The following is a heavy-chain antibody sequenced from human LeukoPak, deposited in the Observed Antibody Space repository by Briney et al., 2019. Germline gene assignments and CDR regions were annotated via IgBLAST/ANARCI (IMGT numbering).Heavy chain of an antibody. J-gene: IGHJ4*02. CDR2: IRYDGSNK. V-gene: IGHV3-30*02. CDR1: GFTFSSYG. Sequence: GGSLRLSCAASGFTFSSYGMHWVRQAPGKGLEWVAFIRYDGSNKYYADSVKGRFTISRDNSKNTLYLQMNSLRAEDTAVYYCAKVGDHSSWELLGEEDYWGQGTLVTVSS. CDR3: AKVGDHSSWELLGEEDY. D-gene: IGHD1-26*01.